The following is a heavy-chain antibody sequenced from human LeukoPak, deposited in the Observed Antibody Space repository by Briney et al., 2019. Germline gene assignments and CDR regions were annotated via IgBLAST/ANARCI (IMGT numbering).Heavy chain of an antibody. V-gene: IGHV2-70*11. D-gene: IGHD6-19*01. CDR1: GFSLSTIGVC. Sequence: QTLSLTCTFSGFSLSTIGVCVGWIRQSPGKALEWLARIDWDDDKYYNTSLKTRLTISKDTFKNQVVLTMTNMDPVDTATYYCARIYSGGWKVDYWGQGTLVTVSS. CDR2: IDWDDDK. J-gene: IGHJ4*02. CDR3: ARIYSGGWKVDY.